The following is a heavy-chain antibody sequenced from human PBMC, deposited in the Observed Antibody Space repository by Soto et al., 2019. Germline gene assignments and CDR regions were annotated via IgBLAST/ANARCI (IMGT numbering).Heavy chain of an antibody. J-gene: IGHJ5*02. D-gene: IGHD6-19*01. Sequence: NPSETLSLTCTVYGGSISSYYWSWIRQPPGKGLEWIGYIYYSGSTNYNPSLKSRVTISIDTSKSHFSLKLSSLTAADTAVYYCARGPAVAGAGWWFDPWGQGTLVTVSS. CDR2: IYYSGST. CDR1: GGSISSYY. CDR3: ARGPAVAGAGWWFDP. V-gene: IGHV4-59*01.